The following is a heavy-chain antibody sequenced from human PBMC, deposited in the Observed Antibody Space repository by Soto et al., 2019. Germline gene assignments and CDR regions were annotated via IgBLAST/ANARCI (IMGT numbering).Heavy chain of an antibody. CDR3: PRKQPGPQIGWARALHV. V-gene: IGHV1-3*01. CDR1: GYTFTTYT. Sequence: QVRLVQSGAEVKKPGPSGKISCRASGYTFTTYTILWLRQAPGQRPEWMAWINPGTGDTKYSENLQGRVSVTRDRSANTAYMQLRNLRSEDTAIYYCPRKQPGPQIGWARALHVWGQGTKVTVSS. D-gene: IGHD6-13*01. CDR2: INPGTGDT. J-gene: IGHJ3*01.